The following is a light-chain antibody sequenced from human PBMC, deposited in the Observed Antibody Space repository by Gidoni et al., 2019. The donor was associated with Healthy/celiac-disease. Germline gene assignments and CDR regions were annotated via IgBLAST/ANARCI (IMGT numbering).Light chain of an antibody. Sequence: DIQMTQSPSSLSASVGDRVTITCRASQSISSYLNWYQQKPGKAPKLLIYAASSLQSGVPSRFSGSGSGTEFTRTISSLQPEDFATYYCQQSYSTPWTFGQGTKVEIK. CDR2: AAS. J-gene: IGKJ1*01. CDR3: QQSYSTPWT. V-gene: IGKV1-39*01. CDR1: QSISSY.